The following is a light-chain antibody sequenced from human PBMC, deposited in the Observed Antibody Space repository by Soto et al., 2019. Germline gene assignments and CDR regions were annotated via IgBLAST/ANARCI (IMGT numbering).Light chain of an antibody. J-gene: IGLJ2*01. CDR1: SSNIGSNY. CDR2: RNN. Sequence: QSVLTQPPSASGTPGQRVTISCSGSSSNIGSNYVYWYQQLPGTAPKLLIYRNNQRPSGFPDRFSGSKSGTSASLAISGLRSEDEADYYCAAWDDSLSGLFGGGTKLTVL. V-gene: IGLV1-47*01. CDR3: AAWDDSLSGL.